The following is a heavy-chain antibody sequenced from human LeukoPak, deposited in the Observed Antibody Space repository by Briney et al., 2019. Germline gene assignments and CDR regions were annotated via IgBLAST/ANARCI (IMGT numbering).Heavy chain of an antibody. CDR2: IIPIFGTA. D-gene: IGHD6-13*01. V-gene: IGHV1-69*05. CDR3: AARTSSWPTYYYMDV. CDR1: GYTFTSYG. Sequence: GASVKVSCKASGYTFTSYGISWVRQAPGQGLEWMGGIIPIFGTANYAQKFQGRATITTDESTSTAYMELSSLRSEDTAVYYCAARTSSWPTYYYMDVWGKGTTVTVSS. J-gene: IGHJ6*03.